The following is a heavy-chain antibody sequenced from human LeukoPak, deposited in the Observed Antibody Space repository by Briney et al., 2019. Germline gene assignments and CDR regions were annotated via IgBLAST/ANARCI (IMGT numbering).Heavy chain of an antibody. CDR2: ISSSSSYI. CDR1: GFTFSSYS. J-gene: IGHJ4*02. CDR3: VRDPSRDCSSTSCYL. D-gene: IGHD2-2*01. V-gene: IGHV3-21*01. Sequence: GGSLRLSCAASGFTFSSYSMNWVRQAPGKGLEWVSSISSSSSYIYYADSVKGRFTISRDNAKNSLYLQMNSLRAEDTAVYYCVRDPSRDCSSTSCYLWGQGTLVTVSS.